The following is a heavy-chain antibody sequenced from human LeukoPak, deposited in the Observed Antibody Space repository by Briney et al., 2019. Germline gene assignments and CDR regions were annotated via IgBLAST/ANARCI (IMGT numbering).Heavy chain of an antibody. Sequence: AGTLRLSCAVSGVTFSSYTMHWGRQAPRPGLGRVSVISFDGSNKYYADCVKGRFTISRNNSNNTLFLQMKSLRAEDTAVDYCARVRVGLLWFGELCYWGQGTLVTVSS. CDR3: ARVRVGLLWFGELCY. V-gene: IGHV3-30*04. CDR1: GVTFSSYT. D-gene: IGHD3-10*01. J-gene: IGHJ4*02. CDR2: ISFDGSNK.